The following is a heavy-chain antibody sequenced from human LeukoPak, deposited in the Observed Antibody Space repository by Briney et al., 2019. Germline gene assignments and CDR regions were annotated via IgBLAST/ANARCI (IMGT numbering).Heavy chain of an antibody. J-gene: IGHJ4*02. V-gene: IGHV3-23*01. Sequence: GGSLRLSCAASGFTFSSYAMNWVRQAPGKGLEWVSVISGSGGSTSYADSVKGRFTISRDNSKNTLYLQMNSLRAEDTAVYYCARGAYYYEDWGQGTLVTVSS. CDR1: GFTFSSYA. CDR3: ARGAYYYED. D-gene: IGHD3-22*01. CDR2: ISGSGGST.